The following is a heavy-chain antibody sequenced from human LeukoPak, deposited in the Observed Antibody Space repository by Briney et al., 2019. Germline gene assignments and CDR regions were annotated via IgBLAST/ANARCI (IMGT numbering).Heavy chain of an antibody. V-gene: IGHV3-53*01. Sequence: GGSLRLSCAASGFTVSSNYMSWVRQAPGKGLEWVSVIYSGGSTYYADSVKGRFTISRDNSKNTLDLQMNSLRAEDTAVYYCAKEVGVTPFFDYWGQGALVTVSS. J-gene: IGHJ4*02. D-gene: IGHD1-26*01. CDR3: AKEVGVTPFFDY. CDR2: IYSGGST. CDR1: GFTVSSNY.